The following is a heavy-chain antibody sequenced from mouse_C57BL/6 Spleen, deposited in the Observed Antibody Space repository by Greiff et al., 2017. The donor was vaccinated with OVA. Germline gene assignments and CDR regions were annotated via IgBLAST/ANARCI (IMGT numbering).Heavy chain of an antibody. CDR3: ARRVTTVVARDYFDY. CDR1: GYTFTSYW. V-gene: IGHV1-72*01. CDR2: IDPNSGGT. Sequence: QVQLQQPGAELVKPGASVKLSCKASGYTFTSYWMHWVKQRPGRGLEWIGRIDPNSGGTKYNEKFKSKATLTVDKPSSTAYMQLSSLTSEDSAVYYCARRVTTVVARDYFDYWGQGTTLTVSS. D-gene: IGHD1-1*01. J-gene: IGHJ2*01.